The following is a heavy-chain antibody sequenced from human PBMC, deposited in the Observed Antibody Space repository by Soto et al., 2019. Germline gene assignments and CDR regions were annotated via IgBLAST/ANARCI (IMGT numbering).Heavy chain of an antibody. CDR2: IYDSGST. J-gene: IGHJ6*02. D-gene: IGHD6-6*01. V-gene: IGHV4-30-2*01. Sequence: QLQLRESGSGLVRPSQTLSLTCVVSGDSISRGGYSWTWIRQPPGKALEWIGNIYDSGSTSYNPSLRGRVTMSVDTSKNQFSLRLTSVTAADTAVYFCARGSSSYYDYGMDVWGQGTTVTVSS. CDR1: GDSISRGGYS. CDR3: ARGSSSYYDYGMDV.